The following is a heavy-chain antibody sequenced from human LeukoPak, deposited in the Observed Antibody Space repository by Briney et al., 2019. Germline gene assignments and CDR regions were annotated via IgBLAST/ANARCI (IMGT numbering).Heavy chain of an antibody. CDR1: GGSISSGGYY. Sequence: SETLSLTCTVSGGSISSGGYYWSWIRQHPGKGLEWIGYIYYSGSTYYNPSLKSRVTISVDTSKNQFSLKLSSVTAADTAVYYCARDHDFWSGYLYGMDVWGQGTTVTVSS. V-gene: IGHV4-31*03. CDR3: ARDHDFWSGYLYGMDV. J-gene: IGHJ6*02. CDR2: IYYSGST. D-gene: IGHD3-3*01.